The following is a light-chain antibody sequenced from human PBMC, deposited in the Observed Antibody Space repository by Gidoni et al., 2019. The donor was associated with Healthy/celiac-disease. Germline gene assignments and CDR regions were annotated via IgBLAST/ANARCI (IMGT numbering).Light chain of an antibody. CDR2: AAS. CDR3: QQYYSYSWT. V-gene: IGKV1-8*01. Sequence: AIRMTQSPSSFSASTGDRVTITCRVSQGISSYLAWYQQKPGQAPKLLIYAASTLGSGVPSRFSGSGSETDFTLTISCVQSEDFANYNCQQYYSYSWTFGQGTKVEIK. J-gene: IGKJ1*01. CDR1: QGISSY.